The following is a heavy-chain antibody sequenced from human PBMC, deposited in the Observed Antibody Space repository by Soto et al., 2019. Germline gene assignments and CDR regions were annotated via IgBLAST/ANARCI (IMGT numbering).Heavy chain of an antibody. D-gene: IGHD1-26*01. J-gene: IGHJ6*02. CDR1: GGSISGYY. CDR2: MYNTGST. Sequence: PSETLSLTCTVSGGSISGYYWSWIRQPPGKGLEWIGYMYNTGSTNYNPSLKSRVTISVDKSKNQFSLKLSSVTAADTAVYYCARVSGSYYYGMDVWGQGTTVTVSS. CDR3: ARVSGSYYYGMDV. V-gene: IGHV4-59*12.